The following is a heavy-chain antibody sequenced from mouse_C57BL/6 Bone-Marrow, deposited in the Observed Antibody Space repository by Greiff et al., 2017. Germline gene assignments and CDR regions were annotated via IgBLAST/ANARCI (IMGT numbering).Heavy chain of an antibody. CDR2: ISSGGDYI. V-gene: IGHV5-9-1*02. J-gene: IGHJ4*01. D-gene: IGHD1-1*01. Sequence: EVKVVESGEGLVKPGGSLKLSCAASGFTFSSYAMSWVRQTPEKRLEWVAYISSGGDYIYYADTVKGRFTISRDNARNTLYLQMSSLKSEDTAMYYCTRGPNYYGSRGAMDYWGQGTSVTVSS. CDR3: TRGPNYYGSRGAMDY. CDR1: GFTFSSYA.